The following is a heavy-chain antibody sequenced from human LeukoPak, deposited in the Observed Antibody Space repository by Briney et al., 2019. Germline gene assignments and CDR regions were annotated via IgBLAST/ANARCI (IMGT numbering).Heavy chain of an antibody. CDR1: GYTFTSYG. Sequence: ASVTVSCKASGYTFTSYGISWVRQAPGQGLEWMGWISAYNGNTNYAQKLQGRVTLTTDTSTSTAYMELRSLRSDDTAVYYCARVDIVVVVAADYYYYYMDVWGKGTTVTISS. V-gene: IGHV1-18*01. J-gene: IGHJ6*03. D-gene: IGHD2-15*01. CDR3: ARVDIVVVVAADYYYYYMDV. CDR2: ISAYNGNT.